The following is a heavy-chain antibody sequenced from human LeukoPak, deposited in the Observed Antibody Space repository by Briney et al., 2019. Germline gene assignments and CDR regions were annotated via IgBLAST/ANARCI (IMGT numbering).Heavy chain of an antibody. D-gene: IGHD4-17*01. V-gene: IGHV5-51*01. CDR3: ARHNYGDYPDY. J-gene: IGHJ4*02. CDR1: GYRFISYW. CDR2: LYPGDSDT. Sequence: GGSLKISCKGSGYRFISYWIGWVRPMTGKGLEWMGILYPGDSDTRNSPSFQGQVTISADKSISTAYLQWSSLKASDTAMYYCARHNYGDYPDYWGQGTLVTVSS.